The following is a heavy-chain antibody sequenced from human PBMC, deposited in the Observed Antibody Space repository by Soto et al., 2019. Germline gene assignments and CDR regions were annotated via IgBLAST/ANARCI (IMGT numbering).Heavy chain of an antibody. CDR2: IYYSGST. CDR3: AREREKWELLRFVVGPYFDY. Sequence: QVQLQESGPGLVKPSQTLSLTCTVSGGSISSGDYYWSWIRQPPGKGLEWIGYIYYSGSTYYNPSLKSRVTISVDTSKNQFSLKLSSVTAADTAVYYCAREREKWELLRFVVGPYFDYWGQGTLVTVSS. CDR1: GGSISSGDYY. D-gene: IGHD1-26*01. J-gene: IGHJ4*02. V-gene: IGHV4-30-4*01.